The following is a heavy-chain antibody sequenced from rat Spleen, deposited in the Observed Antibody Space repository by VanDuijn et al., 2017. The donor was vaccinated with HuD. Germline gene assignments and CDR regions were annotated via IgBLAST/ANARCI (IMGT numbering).Heavy chain of an antibody. V-gene: IGHV5-25*01. CDR2: ITYDDTST. J-gene: IGHJ3*01. D-gene: IGHD1-11*01. CDR3: TRHGGLRNWFAY. CDR1: GFTFSNYD. Sequence: EVQLVESGGGLVQPGRSMKLSCAASGFTFSNYDMAWVRQAPTKGLEWVASITYDDTSTYYRDFVKGRFTISRDNAKSTLYLQMDSLRSEDTATYYCTRHGGLRNWFAYWGQGTLVTVSS.